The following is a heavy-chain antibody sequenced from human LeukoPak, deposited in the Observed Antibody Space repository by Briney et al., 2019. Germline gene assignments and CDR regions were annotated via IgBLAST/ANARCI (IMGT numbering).Heavy chain of an antibody. CDR2: INQSGST. V-gene: IGHV4-34*01. CDR3: ARGLKHFVLYYYYIDV. Sequence: SGTLSLTCAVYGGFFSGYYWNWIRQPPGKGLEWIGEINQSGSTNYNPALNSRVTISVDTSKKQVSLKMSSVTAADTAVYYCARGLKHFVLYYYYIDVWGNGTTVTVSS. CDR1: GGFFSGYY. J-gene: IGHJ6*03. D-gene: IGHD6-6*01.